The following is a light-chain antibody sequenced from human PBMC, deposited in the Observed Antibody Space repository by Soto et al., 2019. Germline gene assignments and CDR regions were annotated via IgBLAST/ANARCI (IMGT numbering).Light chain of an antibody. CDR2: GNS. Sequence: QSVLTQPPSVSGAPGQRVTISCTGSSSNIGAGYDVHWYQQLPGAAPKLLIYGNSNRPSGVPDRFSGSKSGTSASLAITGLQAEEEADDYCQSYDSSRSGNVVFGGGTKLTVL. CDR3: QSYDSSRSGNVV. V-gene: IGLV1-40*01. CDR1: SSNIGAGYD. J-gene: IGLJ2*01.